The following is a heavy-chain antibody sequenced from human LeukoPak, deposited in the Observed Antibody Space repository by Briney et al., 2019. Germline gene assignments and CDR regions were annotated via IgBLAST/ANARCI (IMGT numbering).Heavy chain of an antibody. CDR3: ARGYPAMVSAPDY. CDR1: GFTVSSNY. V-gene: IGHV3-53*01. Sequence: GGSLRLSCAASGFTVSSNYMSWVRQAPGKGPEWVSVIYSGGSTYYADSVKGRFTISRDNSKNTLYLQMNSLRAEDTAVYYCARGYPAMVSAPDYWGQGTLVTVSS. J-gene: IGHJ4*02. CDR2: IYSGGST. D-gene: IGHD5-18*01.